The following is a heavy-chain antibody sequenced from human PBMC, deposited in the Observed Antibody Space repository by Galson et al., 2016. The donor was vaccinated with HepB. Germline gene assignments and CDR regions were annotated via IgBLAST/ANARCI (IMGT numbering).Heavy chain of an antibody. Sequence: SVRLSCAASGFAFDIYAMHWVRQVPGQGLEWVSGISWNSAYASYADSLKGRFTISRDNATNSLYLQMNSLRADDTALYYCAKVARDYRTYSYRGPRYAMDVWGQGTTVTVSS. J-gene: IGHJ6*02. CDR2: ISWNSAYA. D-gene: IGHD5-18*01. V-gene: IGHV3-9*01. CDR3: AKVARDYRTYSYRGPRYAMDV. CDR1: GFAFDIYA.